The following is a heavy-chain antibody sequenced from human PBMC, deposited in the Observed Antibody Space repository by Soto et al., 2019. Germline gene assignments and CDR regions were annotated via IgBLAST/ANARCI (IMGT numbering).Heavy chain of an antibody. CDR1: GFTFSSYS. Sequence: GGSLRLSCAASGFTFSSYSMNWVRQAPGKGLEWVSYISSSSSTIYYADSVKGRFTISRDNAKNSLYLQMNSLRAEDTAVYYCATCSTPQPRQLLTPATPDYWGQGTLVTVSS. D-gene: IGHD2-15*01. CDR3: ATCSTPQPRQLLTPATPDY. J-gene: IGHJ4*02. CDR2: ISSSSSTI. V-gene: IGHV3-48*01.